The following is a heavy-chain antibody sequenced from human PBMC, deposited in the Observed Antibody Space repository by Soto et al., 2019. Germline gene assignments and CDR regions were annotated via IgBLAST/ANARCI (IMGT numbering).Heavy chain of an antibody. CDR2: ISGSGGST. CDR3: AKQEPRWYACLSSGKAFDI. CDR1: GFTFSSYA. D-gene: IGHD6-19*01. Sequence: EVQLLESGGGLVQPGGSLRLSCAASGFTFSSYAMSWVRQAPGKGLEWVSAISGSGGSTYYADSVKGRFTISRDNSKNTLYLQMNSLRAEDTAVYYCAKQEPRWYACLSSGKAFDIWGQGTMVTVSS. V-gene: IGHV3-23*01. J-gene: IGHJ3*02.